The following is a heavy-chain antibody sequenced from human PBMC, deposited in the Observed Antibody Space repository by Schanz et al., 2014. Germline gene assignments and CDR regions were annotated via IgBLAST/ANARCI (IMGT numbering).Heavy chain of an antibody. CDR1: GFTLSSYA. Sequence: QVQLVESGGGVVQPGGSLRLSCAASGFTLSSYAMHWVRQAPGKGLEWVAVVSDDGNKKYYADSVKGRFTISRDNSKNTLYLQMKSLRAEDTAVYYCARVKYCTITRCYRTETEGIYYMDVWGKGTTVTVSS. D-gene: IGHD2-2*01. CDR2: VSDDGNKK. V-gene: IGHV3-30*03. CDR3: ARVKYCTITRCYRTETEGIYYMDV. J-gene: IGHJ6*03.